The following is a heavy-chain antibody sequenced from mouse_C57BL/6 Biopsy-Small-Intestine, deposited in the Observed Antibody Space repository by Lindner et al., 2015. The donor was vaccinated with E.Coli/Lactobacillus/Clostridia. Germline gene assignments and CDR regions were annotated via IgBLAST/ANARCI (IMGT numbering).Heavy chain of an antibody. CDR3: ASHDYGYYFDY. D-gene: IGHD2-4*01. J-gene: IGHJ2*01. CDR1: GYTFTSYW. V-gene: IGHV1-7*01. CDR2: INPSSGYT. Sequence: VQLQESGAELAKPGASVKLSCKASGYTFTSYWMHWVKQRPGQGLEWIGYINPSSGYTKYNQKFKDKATLTADKYSSTAYMQLSSLTYEDSAVYYCASHDYGYYFDYWGQGTTLTVSS.